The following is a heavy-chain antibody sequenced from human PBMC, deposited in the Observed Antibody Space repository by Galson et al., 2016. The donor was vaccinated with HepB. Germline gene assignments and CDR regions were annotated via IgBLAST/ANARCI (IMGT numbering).Heavy chain of an antibody. J-gene: IGHJ4*02. D-gene: IGHD1-26*01. CDR1: GHSFTSYW. CDR3: ARRGGSYLDY. V-gene: IGHV5-51*01. CDR2: IYPGDSDT. Sequence: KVSCKGSGHSFTSYWIGWVRQTPGKGLEWMGNIYPGDSDTRYSPSFQGQVTISADKSISTAYLQWSSLKASDTAMYYCARRGGSYLDYWGQGTLVTVSS.